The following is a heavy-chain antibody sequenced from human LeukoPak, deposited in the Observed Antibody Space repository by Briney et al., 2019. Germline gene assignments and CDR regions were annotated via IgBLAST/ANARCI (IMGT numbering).Heavy chain of an antibody. V-gene: IGHV4-61*08. J-gene: IGHJ3*02. CDR3: ARAVYRRDAFDI. D-gene: IGHD5/OR15-5a*01. CDR2: IYYSGST. CDR1: GDSISIGDYR. Sequence: SETLSLTCSVSGDSISIGDYRWSWIRQPPGKGLEWIGYIYYSGSTNYNPSLKSRVTISVDTSKNQFSLKLSSVTAADTAVYYCARAVYRRDAFDIWGQGTMVTVSS.